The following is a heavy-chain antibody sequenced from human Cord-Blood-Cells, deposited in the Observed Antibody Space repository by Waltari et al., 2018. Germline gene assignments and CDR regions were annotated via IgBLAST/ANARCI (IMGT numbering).Heavy chain of an antibody. V-gene: IGHV3-15*01. CDR2: IKSKTDGGTT. J-gene: IGHJ4*02. Sequence: EVQLVESGGGLVKPGGSLRLSCAASGFTFSNAWMSWVRQAPGKGLEWVGRIKSKTDGGTTDYAAPVKGRFTISRDESKNTLYLQMNSLKTEDTAVYYCTTDLRLWFGESFDYWGQGTLVTVSS. CDR3: TTDLRLWFGESFDY. D-gene: IGHD3-10*01. CDR1: GFTFSNAW.